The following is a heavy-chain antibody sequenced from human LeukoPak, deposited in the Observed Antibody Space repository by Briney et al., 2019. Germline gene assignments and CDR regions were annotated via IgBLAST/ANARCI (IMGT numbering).Heavy chain of an antibody. V-gene: IGHV4-61*02. CDR1: GGSISSGSYY. D-gene: IGHD2-2*02. Sequence: PSETLSLTCTVSGGSISSGSYYWSWIRQPAGKGLEWIGRIYTSGSTNYNPSLKSRVTISVDTSKNQFSLKLSSVTAADTAVYYCARSDIVVVPAAIRGAFDIWGQGTMVTVSS. J-gene: IGHJ3*02. CDR3: ARSDIVVVPAAIRGAFDI. CDR2: IYTSGST.